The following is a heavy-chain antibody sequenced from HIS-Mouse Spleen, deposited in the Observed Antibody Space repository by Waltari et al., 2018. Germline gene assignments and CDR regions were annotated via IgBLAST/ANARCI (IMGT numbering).Heavy chain of an antibody. V-gene: IGHV4-39*07. CDR2: IYYSGST. D-gene: IGHD6-13*01. J-gene: IGHJ2*01. CDR1: GGSISSSSYY. Sequence: QLQLQESVPGLVKPSETLSLTCTVSGGSISSSSYYWGWIRQPPGKGLERIGSIYYSGSTHSNPSLKSRVTRSVDTSKNQFALKLSSVTAAATAVYYCAREIPYSSSWYDWYFDLWGRGTLVNVSA. CDR3: AREIPYSSSWYDWYFDL.